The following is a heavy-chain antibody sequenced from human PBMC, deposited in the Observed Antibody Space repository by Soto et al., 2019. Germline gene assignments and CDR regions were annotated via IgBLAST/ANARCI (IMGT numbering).Heavy chain of an antibody. CDR3: AREYSRGWSKD. D-gene: IGHD6-19*01. CDR2: MNPNSGNT. Sequence: QVQLLQSGAEVKKPGASVKVSCTASGYTFTSYDINLVRQATGQGLEWMGWMNPNSGNTGYAQKFQGRVSMTRHTSISTAYMELSSLISEDTAVYYCAREYSRGWSKDWGQGTLVTVSS. V-gene: IGHV1-8*01. CDR1: GYTFTSYD. J-gene: IGHJ4*02.